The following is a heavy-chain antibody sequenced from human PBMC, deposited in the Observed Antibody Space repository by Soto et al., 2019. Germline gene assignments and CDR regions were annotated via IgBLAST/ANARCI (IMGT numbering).Heavy chain of an antibody. D-gene: IGHD3-10*01. CDR3: ARDPEWFGELDY. J-gene: IGHJ4*02. Sequence: PGGSLRLSCAASGFTFSSYAMHWVRQAPGKGLEYVSAISGNGANTYYANSVKGRFTISRDNSKNTLYLQMGSLRAEDMAVYYCARDPEWFGELDYWGQGTLVTVSS. CDR2: ISGNGANT. CDR1: GFTFSSYA. V-gene: IGHV3-64*01.